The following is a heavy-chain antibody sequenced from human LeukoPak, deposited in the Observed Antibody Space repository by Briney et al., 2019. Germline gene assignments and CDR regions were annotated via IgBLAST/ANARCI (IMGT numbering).Heavy chain of an antibody. CDR2: INPNSGGT. CDR3: ARDFRYSYGYIPPAYMDV. D-gene: IGHD5-18*01. CDR1: GYTFTNYY. V-gene: IGHV1-2*02. Sequence: ASVKVSCKASGYTFTNYYMHWVRQAPGQGLEWMGWINPNSGGTNYAQKFQGRVTMTRDTSISTAYMELSRLRSDDTAVYYCARDFRYSYGYIPPAYMDVWGKGTTVTVSS. J-gene: IGHJ6*03.